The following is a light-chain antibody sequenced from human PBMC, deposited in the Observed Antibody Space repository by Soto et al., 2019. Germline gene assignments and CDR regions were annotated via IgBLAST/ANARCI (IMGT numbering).Light chain of an antibody. CDR3: QQYMSSVT. J-gene: IGKJ1*01. Sequence: EIVLTQSPGFLSLSPGERATLSCRASQSVDSTFFAWYQKKPGQAPRLLIYGASKRATGVPDRFSGSGSGTDFTLTISRLEPEDFAVYYCQQYMSSVTFGQGTKVEI. CDR2: GAS. CDR1: QSVDSTF. V-gene: IGKV3-20*01.